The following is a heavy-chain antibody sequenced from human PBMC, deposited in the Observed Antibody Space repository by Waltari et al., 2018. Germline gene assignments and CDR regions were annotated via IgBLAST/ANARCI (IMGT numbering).Heavy chain of an antibody. J-gene: IGHJ4*02. V-gene: IGHV4-4*07. CDR2: IYTSGST. D-gene: IGHD3-9*01. Sequence: QVQLQESGPGLVKPLETLSLTCTVSGGSISSYYWSWIRQPAGKGLEWIGRIYTSGSTNYNPSLKSRVTMSVDTSKNQFSLKLSSVTAADTAVYYCARDGDDILTGPIDYWGQGTLVTVSS. CDR3: ARDGDDILTGPIDY. CDR1: GGSISSYY.